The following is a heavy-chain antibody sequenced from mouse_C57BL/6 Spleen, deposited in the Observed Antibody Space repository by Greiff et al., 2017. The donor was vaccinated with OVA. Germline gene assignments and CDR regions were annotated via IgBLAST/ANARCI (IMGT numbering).Heavy chain of an antibody. D-gene: IGHD2-1*01. CDR2: IYPGSGST. J-gene: IGHJ4*01. Sequence: QVQLQQPGAELVKPGASVKMSCKASGYTFTSYWITWVKQRPGQGLEWIGDIYPGSGSTNYNEKFKSKATLTVDQSSSTAYMQLSSLTSEDSAVYYCARGGNYGAMDYWGQGTSVTVSS. CDR1: GYTFTSYW. CDR3: ARGGNYGAMDY. V-gene: IGHV1-55*01.